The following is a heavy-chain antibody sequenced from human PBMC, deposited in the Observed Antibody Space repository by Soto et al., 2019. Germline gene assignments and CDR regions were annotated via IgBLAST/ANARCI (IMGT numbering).Heavy chain of an antibody. CDR2: IVVGSGST. V-gene: IGHV1-58*02. CDR3: AALSYDVLTGYTWGSFDL. J-gene: IGHJ3*01. D-gene: IGHD3-9*01. CDR1: GFTFSTSA. Sequence: QMQLVQSGPEVKKPGTSVKVSCKASGFTFSTSAMQWVRQARGQRLEFIGWIVVGSGSTNYAQKFQDRFTMTRDMSTSPAYMELSSLRSEDTAVYYCAALSYDVLTGYTWGSFDLWGQGTLVTVSS.